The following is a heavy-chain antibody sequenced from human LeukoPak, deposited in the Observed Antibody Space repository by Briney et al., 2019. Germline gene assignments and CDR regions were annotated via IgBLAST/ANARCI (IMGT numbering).Heavy chain of an antibody. CDR3: ARVFAGFYMDV. D-gene: IGHD2-21*01. CDR1: DDSIKSYS. J-gene: IGHJ6*03. V-gene: IGHV4-4*07. CDR2: IYMSGDT. Sequence: SETLSLTCAVSDDSIKSYSWSWIRLLAGKGLEWIGLIYMSGDTNYNPSLKSRLDMSVDTSKDQVSLKLSSVTAADTAVYFCARVFAGFYMDVWGKGTTVIVSS.